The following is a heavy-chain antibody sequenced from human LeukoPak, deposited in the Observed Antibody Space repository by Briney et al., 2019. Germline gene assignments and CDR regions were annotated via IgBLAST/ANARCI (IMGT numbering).Heavy chain of an antibody. J-gene: IGHJ4*02. V-gene: IGHV4-34*01. CDR2: INHSGST. CDR1: GGSFSGYN. CDR3: DFWAVASKNCSGGSCSTFDY. Sequence: SETLSLTCAVSGGSFSGYNWSWIRQPPGKGLEWIGEINHSGSTNYNPSLKSRVTISVDTSKNQFSLKLSSVTAADTAVYYWDFWAVASKNCSGGSCSTFDYWGQGTLVTVSS. D-gene: IGHD2-15*01.